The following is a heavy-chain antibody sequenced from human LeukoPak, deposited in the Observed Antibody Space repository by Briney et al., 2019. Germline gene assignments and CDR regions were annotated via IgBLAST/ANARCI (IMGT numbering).Heavy chain of an antibody. CDR1: GDSIGTSGYY. J-gene: IGHJ4*02. V-gene: IGHV4-31*03. D-gene: IGHD3-3*01. CDR2: IHYIGNT. Sequence: SETLSLTCTVSGDSIGTSGYYWSWIRQHPWTGLEWIAYIHYIGNTYYNPSLESRVTMSVDTSSNQFSLNVASVTAADTAVYYCARVRDDYFFDYWGQGILVTVSS. CDR3: ARVRDDYFFDY.